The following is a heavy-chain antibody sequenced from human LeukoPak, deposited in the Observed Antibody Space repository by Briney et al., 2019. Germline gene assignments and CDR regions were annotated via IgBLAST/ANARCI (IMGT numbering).Heavy chain of an antibody. J-gene: IGHJ6*02. CDR3: AKDHYGSGSYRQSLYYYYGMDV. Sequence: GGSLRLSCAASGFTFSSYGMHWVRQAPGKGLEWVAVISYDGSNKYYADSVKGRFTISRDNSKNTLYLQMNSLRAEDTAVYYCAKDHYGSGSYRQSLYYYYGMDVWGQGTAVTVSS. CDR2: ISYDGSNK. CDR1: GFTFSSYG. V-gene: IGHV3-30*18. D-gene: IGHD3-10*01.